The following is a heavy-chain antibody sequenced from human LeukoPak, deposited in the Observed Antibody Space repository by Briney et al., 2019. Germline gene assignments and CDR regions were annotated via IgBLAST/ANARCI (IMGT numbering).Heavy chain of an antibody. D-gene: IGHD6-6*01. CDR3: ARDLLTFEYSTSWGDY. CDR1: GYTFTSYG. CDR2: ISAYNGNT. J-gene: IGHJ4*02. Sequence: GASVKVSCKASGYTFTSYGISWVRQAPGQGLEWMGWISAYNGNTNYAQKLQGRVTMTTDTSTSTAYMELRSLRSDDTAVYYCARDLLTFEYSTSWGDYWGQGTLVTVSS. V-gene: IGHV1-18*01.